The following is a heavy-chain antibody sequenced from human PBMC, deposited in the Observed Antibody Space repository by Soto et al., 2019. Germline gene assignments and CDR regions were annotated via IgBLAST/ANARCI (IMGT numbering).Heavy chain of an antibody. D-gene: IGHD3-22*01. CDR1: GYTFTSYG. CDR2: ISAYNGNT. Sequence: GASVKVSCKASGYTFTSYGISWVRQAPGQGLEWMGWISAYNGNTNYAQKLQGRVTMTTDTSTSTAYMELRSLRSDDTAVYYCARAAYYYDSSGYYYLRYWGQGTLVTVSS. J-gene: IGHJ4*02. V-gene: IGHV1-18*01. CDR3: ARAAYYYDSSGYYYLRY.